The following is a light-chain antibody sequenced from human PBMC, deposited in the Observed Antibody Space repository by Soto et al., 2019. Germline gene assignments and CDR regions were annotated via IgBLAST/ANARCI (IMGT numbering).Light chain of an antibody. CDR2: DAS. CDR1: QSVSSY. V-gene: IGKV3-11*01. J-gene: IGKJ2*01. CDR3: QQRSNWPYT. Sequence: EIVLTQSPATLSLSPGERATLSCRASQSVSSYLAWYQQKPGQAPRLLIYDASNRATGIPARFSGSGSGTDFTLTIRSLEPEDFPVYYCQQRSNWPYTFGQGTKLEIK.